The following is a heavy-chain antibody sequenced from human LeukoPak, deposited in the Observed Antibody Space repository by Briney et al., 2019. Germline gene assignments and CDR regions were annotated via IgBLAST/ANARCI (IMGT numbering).Heavy chain of an antibody. J-gene: IGHJ4*02. Sequence: SETLSLTCAVYGGSFGGYYWSWIRQPPGKGLEWIGEINHSGSTNYNPSLKSRVTISVDTSKNQFSLKLSSVTAADTAVYYCARGGYYDFCDYWGQGTLVTVSS. CDR1: GGSFGGYY. V-gene: IGHV4-34*01. D-gene: IGHD3-3*01. CDR3: ARGGYYDFCDY. CDR2: INHSGST.